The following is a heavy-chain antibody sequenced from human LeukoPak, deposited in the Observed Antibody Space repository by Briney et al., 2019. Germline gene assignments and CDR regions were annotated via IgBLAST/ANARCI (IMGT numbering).Heavy chain of an antibody. CDR2: IRYDGSNK. V-gene: IGHV3-30*02. CDR1: GFTFSDYY. D-gene: IGHD6-19*01. CDR3: ASDSSGWDDLDY. J-gene: IGHJ4*02. Sequence: GGSLRLSCAASGFTFSDYYMSWIRQAPGKGLEWVAFIRYDGSNKYYADSVKGRFTISRDNSKNTLYLQMNSLRAEDTAVYYCASDSSGWDDLDYWGQGTLVTVSS.